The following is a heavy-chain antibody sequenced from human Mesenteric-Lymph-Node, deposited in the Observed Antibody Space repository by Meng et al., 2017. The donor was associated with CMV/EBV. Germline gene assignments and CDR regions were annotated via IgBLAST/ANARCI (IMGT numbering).Heavy chain of an antibody. CDR1: GFTFSSYS. CDR2: ISSSSSYI. CDR3: AGGAGSVRY. D-gene: IGHD2-15*01. Sequence: GESLKISCAASGFTFSSYSMNWVRQAPGKGLEWVSSISSSSSYIYYADLVKGRFTISRDNAKNSLYLQMNSLRAEDTAVYYCAGGAGSVRYWGQGTLVTVSS. V-gene: IGHV3-21*01. J-gene: IGHJ4*02.